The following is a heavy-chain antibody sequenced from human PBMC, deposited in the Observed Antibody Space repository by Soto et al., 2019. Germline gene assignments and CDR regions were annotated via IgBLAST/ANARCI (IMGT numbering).Heavy chain of an antibody. CDR1: GYTFTSYD. Sequence: QVQLVQSGAEVKKPGASVKVSCKASGYTFTSYDINWVRQATGQGLEWMGWMNPNSGNTGYAQKFQGRVTMTRNTSRSTAYMGVSSLRSEDTAVYYCARRPSSGWYKDWFDPWGQGTLVTVSS. D-gene: IGHD6-19*01. CDR2: MNPNSGNT. J-gene: IGHJ5*02. V-gene: IGHV1-8*01. CDR3: ARRPSSGWYKDWFDP.